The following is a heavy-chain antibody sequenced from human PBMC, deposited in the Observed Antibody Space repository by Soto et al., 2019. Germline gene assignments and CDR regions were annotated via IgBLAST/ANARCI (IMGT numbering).Heavy chain of an antibody. CDR1: GFTFSSYA. D-gene: IGHD6-13*01. CDR3: ATTRAAAGGYYFNY. V-gene: IGHV3-64*01. CDR2: INNNGGST. J-gene: IGHJ4*02. Sequence: EVQLVESGGGLVQPGGSLRLSCAASGFTFSSYAMHWVRQAPGKGLEYVSTINNNGGSTYYANSVKGRFTISRDNSKNTLYLQMGSLRAEDMAVYYCATTRAAAGGYYFNYWGQGTLVTVSS.